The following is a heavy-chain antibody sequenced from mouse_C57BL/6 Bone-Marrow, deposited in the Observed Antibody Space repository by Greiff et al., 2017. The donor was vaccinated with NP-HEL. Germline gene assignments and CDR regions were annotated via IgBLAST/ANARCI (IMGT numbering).Heavy chain of an antibody. CDR1: GYTFTSYW. CDR3: ARGGAHNYAMDY. J-gene: IGHJ4*01. V-gene: IGHV1-69*01. CDR2: IDPSDSYT. Sequence: QVQLQQPGAELVMPGASVKLSCKASGYTFTSYWMHWVKQRPGQGLEWIGEIDPSDSYTNYNQKFKGKSTLTVDKSSSTAYMQLSSLTSEDSAVYYCARGGAHNYAMDYWGQGTSVTVSS.